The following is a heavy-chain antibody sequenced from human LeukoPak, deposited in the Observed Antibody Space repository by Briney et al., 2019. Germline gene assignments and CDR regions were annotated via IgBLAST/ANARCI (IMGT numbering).Heavy chain of an antibody. D-gene: IGHD6-19*01. CDR2: INHSGST. Sequence: PSETLSLTCAVYGGSFSGYYWSWIRQPPGKGLEWIGEINHSGSTNYNPSLKSRVTISVDTSKNQFSLKLSSVTAADTAVYYCARQNARGYSSGWVISGWGQGTLVTVSS. CDR3: ARQNARGYSSGWVISG. V-gene: IGHV4-34*01. J-gene: IGHJ4*02. CDR1: GGSFSGYY.